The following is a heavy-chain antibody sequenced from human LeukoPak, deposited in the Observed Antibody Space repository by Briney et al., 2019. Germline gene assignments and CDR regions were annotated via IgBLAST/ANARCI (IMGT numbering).Heavy chain of an antibody. D-gene: IGHD3-22*01. J-gene: IGHJ4*02. Sequence: ASVKVSCKASGYTFTSYGISWVRQAPGQGLEWMGWISAYNGNTNYAQKLQGRVTMTTDTSTSTAYMELRSLRSDDTAVYYCARSVRRVAYYDSSGYYDYWGQGTLVTVSS. CDR1: GYTFTSYG. CDR3: ARSVRRVAYYDSSGYYDY. CDR2: ISAYNGNT. V-gene: IGHV1-18*01.